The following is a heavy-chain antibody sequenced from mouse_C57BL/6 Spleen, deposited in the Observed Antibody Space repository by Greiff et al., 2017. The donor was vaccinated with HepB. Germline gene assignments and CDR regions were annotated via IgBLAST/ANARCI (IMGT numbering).Heavy chain of an antibody. D-gene: IGHD3-3*01. CDR2: ISDGGSYT. Sequence: EVKLVESGGGLVKPGGSLKLSCAASGFTFSSYAMSWVRQTPEKRLEWVATISDGGSYTYYPDNVKGRFTISRDNAKNNLYLQMSHLKSEDTAMYYCARDEGTRRYFDVWGTGTTVTVSS. CDR1: GFTFSSYA. CDR3: ARDEGTRRYFDV. J-gene: IGHJ1*03. V-gene: IGHV5-4*01.